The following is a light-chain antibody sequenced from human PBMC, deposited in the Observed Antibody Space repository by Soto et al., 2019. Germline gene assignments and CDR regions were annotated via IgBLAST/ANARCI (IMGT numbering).Light chain of an antibody. V-gene: IGLV2-14*01. CDR1: SSDIGSYNF. CDR2: GVT. J-gene: IGLJ1*01. Sequence: QSVLTPPASVSGSPGQSITISCTGTSSDIGSYNFVSWYQQYPGKAPKLMIYGVTNRPSGVSDRFSGFKTGNTASLTISGLQAEDEAAYYCFSHRSGNSHVFGTGTKVTGL. CDR3: FSHRSGNSHV.